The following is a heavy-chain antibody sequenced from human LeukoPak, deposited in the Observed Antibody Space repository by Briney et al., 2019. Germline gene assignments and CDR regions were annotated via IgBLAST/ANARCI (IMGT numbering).Heavy chain of an antibody. Sequence: PSQTLSLTCTVSGGSISSGSYYWRWIRQPAGRGLEWIGRIHTSGSTNYNPSLKSRVTITVDTSKNPFSLKLSSVTDADTAVYYCAGTTGSSGGYWGQGTLVTVSS. D-gene: IGHD3-10*01. V-gene: IGHV4-61*02. CDR1: GGSISSGSYY. J-gene: IGHJ4*02. CDR2: IHTSGST. CDR3: AGTTGSSGGY.